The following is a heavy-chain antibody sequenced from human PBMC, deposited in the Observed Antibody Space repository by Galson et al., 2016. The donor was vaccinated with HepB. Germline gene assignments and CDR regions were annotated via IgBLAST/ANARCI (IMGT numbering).Heavy chain of an antibody. D-gene: IGHD6-19*01. CDR3: AKGPGDSSGWLFRERADYFDY. Sequence: SLRLSCAASGFTFSSYAMSWVRQAPGKGLEWVSIISINGGSTYYADSVKGRFTISRDDSKNTLYLQMNSLRAEDTTVYYCAKGPGDSSGWLFRERADYFDYWGQGTLVTVSS. V-gene: IGHV3-23*01. CDR2: ISINGGST. CDR1: GFTFSSYA. J-gene: IGHJ4*02.